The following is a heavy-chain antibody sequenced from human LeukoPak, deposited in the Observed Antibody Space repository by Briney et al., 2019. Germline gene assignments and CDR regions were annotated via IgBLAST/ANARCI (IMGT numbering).Heavy chain of an antibody. CDR1: GFIERCNY. J-gene: IGHJ5*02. CDR3: ASGEGYSDSSGCPYNWFDP. CDR2: IYSGGST. D-gene: IGHD3-22*01. V-gene: IGHV3-53*01. Sequence: GGSLRLSCAPSGFIERCNYKSWVRQAPGKGLEWVSVIYSGGSTYYADSVKGRFTISRDNSKNTLYLQMNSLSAEGTAVYYCASGEGYSDSSGCPYNWFDPWGQGTLVTVSS.